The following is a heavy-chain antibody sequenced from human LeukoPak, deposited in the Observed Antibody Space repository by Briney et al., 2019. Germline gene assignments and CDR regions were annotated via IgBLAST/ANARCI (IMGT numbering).Heavy chain of an antibody. Sequence: PSETLSLTCTVSGGSVSSHSYYWSWLRQPPGKGLEWIVHIHNNESTNYNPSLKSRVAISVDTSKNQFSLKLSSVTAADTAVYYCARDPFLRYCSGGSCYGIGSYYYYGMDVWGQGTTVTVSS. V-gene: IGHV4-61*01. J-gene: IGHJ6*02. D-gene: IGHD2-15*01. CDR3: ARDPFLRYCSGGSCYGIGSYYYYGMDV. CDR2: IHNNEST. CDR1: GGSVSSHSYY.